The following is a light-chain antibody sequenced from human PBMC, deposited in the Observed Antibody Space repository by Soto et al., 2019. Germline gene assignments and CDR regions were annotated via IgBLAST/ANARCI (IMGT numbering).Light chain of an antibody. CDR1: QSVLYSSNSNNY. Sequence: DIVLTQSPDSLAVSLGERATINCKSSQSVLYSSNSNNYLAWYQQKPGQPPKLLIYWASMRESGVPDRFSGSGSGTDFTLTISSLQAEDVAVYYCQQYYSTPRTFGQGTKVDIK. J-gene: IGKJ1*01. V-gene: IGKV4-1*01. CDR3: QQYYSTPRT. CDR2: WAS.